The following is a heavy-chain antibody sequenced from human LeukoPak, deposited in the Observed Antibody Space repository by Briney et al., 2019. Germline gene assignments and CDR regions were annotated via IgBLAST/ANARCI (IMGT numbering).Heavy chain of an antibody. CDR1: GYSFTTYW. CDR3: ARPPIVGTMGAFDI. D-gene: IGHD1-26*01. J-gene: IGHJ3*02. CDR2: IYPGDSDT. Sequence: GESLQISCKGSGYSFTTYWIAWVRHLPGKGLEWMGIIYPGDSDTRYSPSFQGQVTISADKSISTAYLQWSSLKASDTAMYYCARPPIVGTMGAFDIWGQGTMVTVSS. V-gene: IGHV5-51*01.